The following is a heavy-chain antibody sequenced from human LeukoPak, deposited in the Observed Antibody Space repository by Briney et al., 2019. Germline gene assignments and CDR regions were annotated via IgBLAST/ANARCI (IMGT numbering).Heavy chain of an antibody. CDR1: GYTFTSYG. CDR3: ARDSESRVAAAAVY. CDR2: ISAYNGNT. Sequence: ASVKVSCKASGYTFTSYGISWVRQAPGQGLEWMGWISAYNGNTNYAQKLQGRVTMTTDTSTSTAYMELSSLRSEDTAVYYCARDSESRVAAAAVYWGQGTLVTVSS. J-gene: IGHJ4*02. D-gene: IGHD6-13*01. V-gene: IGHV1-18*01.